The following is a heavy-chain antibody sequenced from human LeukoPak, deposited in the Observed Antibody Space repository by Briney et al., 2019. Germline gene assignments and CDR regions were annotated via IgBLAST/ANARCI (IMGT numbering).Heavy chain of an antibody. V-gene: IGHV3-7*03. CDR2: IKGDGSKK. Sequence: PGGSLRLSCAASGFTFEHYWMRWVRQAPGKGLEWVATIKGDGSKKDYVDSVRGRFTGSIDNAKNSLYLQMSSLRVEDTAIYYCESTTGPWGQGTTVTVSS. CDR3: ESTTGP. J-gene: IGHJ6*02. D-gene: IGHD1-7*01. CDR1: GFTFEHYW.